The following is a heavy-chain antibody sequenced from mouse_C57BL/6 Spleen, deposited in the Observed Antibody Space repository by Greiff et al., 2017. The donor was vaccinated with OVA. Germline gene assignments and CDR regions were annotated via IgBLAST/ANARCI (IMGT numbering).Heavy chain of an antibody. D-gene: IGHD2-5*01. V-gene: IGHV1-15*01. Sequence: QVQLQQSGAELVRPGASVTLSCKASGYTFTDYEMHWVKQTPVHGLEWIGAIDPETGGTAYNQKFKGKAILTADKSSSTAYMELRSLTSEDSAVYYCLSNSNYAWFAYWGQGTLVTVSA. CDR2: IDPETGGT. J-gene: IGHJ3*01. CDR1: GYTFTDYE. CDR3: LSNSNYAWFAY.